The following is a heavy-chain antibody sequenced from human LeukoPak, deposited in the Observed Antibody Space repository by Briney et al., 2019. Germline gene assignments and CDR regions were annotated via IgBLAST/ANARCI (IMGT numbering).Heavy chain of an antibody. CDR2: ITSTSSYI. V-gene: IGHV3-21*01. Sequence: GGSLRLSCAASGFTFSTYNMNWVRQTPGKGLEWVSSITSTSSYIYYADSVKGRFTIPRDNAKNSLYLLMNSLRAEDTAVYYCARDPYSGNYGDYYYYYMDVWGKGTTVTISS. CDR3: ARDPYSGNYGDYYYYYMDV. CDR1: GFTFSTYN. J-gene: IGHJ6*03. D-gene: IGHD1-26*01.